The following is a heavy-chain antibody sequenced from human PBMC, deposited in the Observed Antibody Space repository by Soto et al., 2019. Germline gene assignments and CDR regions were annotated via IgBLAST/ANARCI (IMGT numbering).Heavy chain of an antibody. Sequence: SETLSLTCTVSGGSISSGDYYWSWIRQPPGKGLEWIGYIYYSGSTYYNPSLKSRVTISVDTSKNQFSLKLSSVTAADTAVYYCARVEDYTNGFDPWGQGTLVTVSS. D-gene: IGHD4-4*01. CDR2: IYYSGST. V-gene: IGHV4-30-4*01. J-gene: IGHJ5*02. CDR1: GGSISSGDYY. CDR3: ARVEDYTNGFDP.